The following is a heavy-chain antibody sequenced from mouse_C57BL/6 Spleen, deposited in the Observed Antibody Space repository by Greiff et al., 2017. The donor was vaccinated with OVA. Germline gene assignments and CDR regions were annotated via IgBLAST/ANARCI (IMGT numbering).Heavy chain of an antibody. CDR3: ARGMGNWDYFDY. CDR2: INPYNGGT. CDR1: GYTFTDYY. Sequence: EVKLEESGPVLVKPGASVKMSCKASGYTFTDYYMNWVKQSHGKSLEWIGVINPYNGGTSYNQKFKGKATLTVDKSSSTAYMELNSLTSEDSAVYYCARGMGNWDYFDYWGQGTTLTVSS. J-gene: IGHJ2*01. V-gene: IGHV1-19*01. D-gene: IGHD4-1*01.